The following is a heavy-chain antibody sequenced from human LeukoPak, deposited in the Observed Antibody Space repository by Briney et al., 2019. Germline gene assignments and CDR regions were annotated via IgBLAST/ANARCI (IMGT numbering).Heavy chain of an antibody. Sequence: GSLRLSCAASGFTVTTNYMTWIRQPPGKGLEWIGEINHSGSTNYNPSLKSRVTISVDTSKNQFSLKLSSVTAADTAVYYCARGPHTGVNYYDSSRYYYWGQGTLVTVSS. CDR1: GFTVTTNY. CDR3: ARGPHTGVNYYDSSRYYY. CDR2: INHSGST. D-gene: IGHD3-22*01. J-gene: IGHJ4*02. V-gene: IGHV4-34*01.